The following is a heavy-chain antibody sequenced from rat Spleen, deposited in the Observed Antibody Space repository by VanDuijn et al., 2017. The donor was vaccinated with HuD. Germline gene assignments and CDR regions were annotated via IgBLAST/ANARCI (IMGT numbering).Heavy chain of an antibody. CDR1: GFTFSNYY. Sequence: EVQLVESGGGLVQPGRSMKLSCAASGFTFSNYYMAWVRQAPTKGLEWVASISTGGGNTYYRDAVKGRFTISRDNAKITLYLQMDSLRSEDTATYYCARRYYDGSYWYFDFWGPGTMVTVSS. J-gene: IGHJ1*01. CDR3: ARRYYDGSYWYFDF. CDR2: ISTGGGNT. V-gene: IGHV5-25*01. D-gene: IGHD1-12*02.